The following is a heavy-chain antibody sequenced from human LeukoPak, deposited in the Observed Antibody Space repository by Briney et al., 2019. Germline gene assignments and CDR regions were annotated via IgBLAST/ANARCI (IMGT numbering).Heavy chain of an antibody. CDR2: IGTAGDT. CDR3: ARDLYWNDYVWGSYRWSMDV. Sequence: GGSLRLSCAACGFTFSSYDMHWVRQATGKGLEWVSAIGTAGDTYYPGSVKGQFTISRENAKNSLYPQMNSLRAGDTAVYYCARDLYWNDYVWGSYRWSMDVWGKGTTVTVSS. J-gene: IGHJ6*03. CDR1: GFTFSSYD. V-gene: IGHV3-13*03. D-gene: IGHD3-16*02.